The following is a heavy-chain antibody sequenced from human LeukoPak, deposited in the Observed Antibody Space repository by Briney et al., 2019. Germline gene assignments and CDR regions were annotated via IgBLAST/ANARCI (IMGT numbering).Heavy chain of an antibody. CDR2: INHSGST. J-gene: IGHJ4*02. CDR1: GGSFSGYY. CDR3: ARGPDFWSGYYTFDY. Sequence: SETLSLTCAVYGGSFSGYYWSWIRQPPGKGLEWIGEINHSGSTNYNPSLKSRVTISVDTSKNQFSLKLSSVTAADTAVYYCARGPDFWSGYYTFDYWGQGTLVTVSS. D-gene: IGHD3-3*01. V-gene: IGHV4-34*01.